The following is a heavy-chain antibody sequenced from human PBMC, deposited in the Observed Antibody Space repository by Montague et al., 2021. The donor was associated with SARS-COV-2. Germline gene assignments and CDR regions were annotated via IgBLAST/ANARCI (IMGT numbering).Heavy chain of an antibody. CDR3: ARAGSGSYSFYYYYGMDV. J-gene: IGHJ6*02. V-gene: IGHV4-59*08. CDR1: GGSFSSYH. D-gene: IGHD3-10*01. Sequence: SETLSLTCTVSGGSFSSYHWSWIRQPPGKGLEWIGYINYSGSTNYNPSLTSRVTISVDTSKNQFSLKLSSVTAADTAVYYCARAGSGSYSFYYYYGMDVWGQGTTVTVSS. CDR2: INYSGST.